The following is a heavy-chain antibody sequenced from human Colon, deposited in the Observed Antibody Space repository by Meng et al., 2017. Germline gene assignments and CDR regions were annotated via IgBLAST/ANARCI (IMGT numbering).Heavy chain of an antibody. CDR1: AFPFRIYY. CDR3: GRDFYETVSRSYHGAYFAN. D-gene: IGHD2/OR15-2a*01. CDR2: VGNGGYVL. J-gene: IGHJ4*02. V-gene: IGHV3-11*04. Sequence: GEPLAKPGGARSVYSAAYAFPFRIYYMRWIRRVPGKGLASLACVGNGGYVLYFADSVKGRFTISRDNAANSVYLHMESLGADDAGVYYCGRDFYETVSRSYHGAYFANWGQGTLVTVSS.